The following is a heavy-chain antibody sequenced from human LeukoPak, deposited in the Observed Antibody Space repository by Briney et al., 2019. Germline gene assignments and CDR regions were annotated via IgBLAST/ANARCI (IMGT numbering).Heavy chain of an antibody. Sequence: SETLSLTCTVAGYSISNGYYWGWIRQPPGKGLEWFGSIYHSGSTYYNPSLKCRVTISVDTSKNQFSQELISVTAGDDAVYLCATLLDTPMVNEAFDIWGQGTMVTVSS. CDR1: GYSISNGYY. V-gene: IGHV4-38-2*02. J-gene: IGHJ3*02. D-gene: IGHD5-18*01. CDR2: IYHSGST. CDR3: ATLLDTPMVNEAFDI.